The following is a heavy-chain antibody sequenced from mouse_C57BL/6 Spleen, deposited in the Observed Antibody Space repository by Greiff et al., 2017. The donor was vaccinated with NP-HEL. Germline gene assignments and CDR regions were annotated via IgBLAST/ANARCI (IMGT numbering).Heavy chain of an antibody. CDR1: GFTFSSYG. CDR3: ARPLIYYYGSSSFDY. V-gene: IGHV5-6*02. Sequence: DVKLVESGGDLVKPGGSLKLSCAASGFTFSSYGMSWVRQTPDKRLEWVATISSGGSYTYYPDSVKGRFTISRDNAKNTLYLQMSSLKSEDTAMYYCARPLIYYYGSSSFDYWGQGTTLTVSS. D-gene: IGHD1-1*01. J-gene: IGHJ2*01. CDR2: ISSGGSYT.